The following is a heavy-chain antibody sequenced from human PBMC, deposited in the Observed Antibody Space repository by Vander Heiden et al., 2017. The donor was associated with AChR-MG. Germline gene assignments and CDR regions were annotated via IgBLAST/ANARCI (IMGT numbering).Heavy chain of an antibody. CDR2: ISGSGGTT. CDR3: VKWENESPAN. D-gene: IGHD1-1*01. J-gene: IGHJ4*02. CDR1: GFTFSSYA. V-gene: IGHV3-23*01. Sequence: EVQLLESGGGLVQPGGSLRLPCAASGFTFSSYAMSWVRQAPGKGLERLSAISGSGGTTYHADSVKGRFTIARDNSKNTLYLQMNSLRAEDTAVYYCVKWENESPANWGQGTLVTVSS.